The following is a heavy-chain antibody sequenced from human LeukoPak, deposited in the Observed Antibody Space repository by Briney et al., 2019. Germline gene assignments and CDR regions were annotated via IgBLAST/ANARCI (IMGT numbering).Heavy chain of an antibody. D-gene: IGHD6-13*01. CDR3: TAVLTVAAGSPWFDP. CDR2: IRGKANNFAT. V-gene: IGHV3-73*01. J-gene: IGHJ5*02. Sequence: GGSLRLSCAASGFAFSGSAMHWVRQASGKGLEWVGRIRGKANNFATAYAASLKGRFTISRDDSKNTAYLQMNSLKTEDTAVYYCTAVLTVAAGSPWFDPWGQGTLVTVSS. CDR1: GFAFSGSA.